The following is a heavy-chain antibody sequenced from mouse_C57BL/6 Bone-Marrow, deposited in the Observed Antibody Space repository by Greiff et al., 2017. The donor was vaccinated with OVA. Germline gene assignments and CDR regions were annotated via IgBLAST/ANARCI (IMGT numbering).Heavy chain of an antibody. J-gene: IGHJ1*03. Sequence: EVQRVESGGGLVKPGGSLKLSCAASGFTFSSYAMSWVRQTPEKRLEWVATISDGGSYTYYPDNVKGRFTISRDNAKNNLYLQMSHLKSEDTAMYYCARDPGTTVVAKGYWYFDVWGTGTTVTVSS. CDR3: ARDPGTTVVAKGYWYFDV. CDR1: GFTFSSYA. CDR2: ISDGGSYT. V-gene: IGHV5-4*01. D-gene: IGHD1-1*01.